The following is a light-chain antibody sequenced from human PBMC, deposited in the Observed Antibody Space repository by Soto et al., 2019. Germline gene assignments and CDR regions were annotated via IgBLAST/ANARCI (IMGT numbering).Light chain of an antibody. Sequence: EIVMTQSPATLSVSPGERATLSCRASQSVSSNLAWYQQKPGQAPRLLIYGASTRATGIRARFSGSGSGTEFTLTISSLQSEDFAVYYCQQYNNWPPGTFGQGTKLEIK. CDR3: QQYNNWPPGT. J-gene: IGKJ2*01. CDR2: GAS. V-gene: IGKV3-15*01. CDR1: QSVSSN.